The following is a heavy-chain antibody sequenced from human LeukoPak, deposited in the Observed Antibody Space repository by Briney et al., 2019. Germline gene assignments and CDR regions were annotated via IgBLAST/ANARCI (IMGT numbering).Heavy chain of an antibody. D-gene: IGHD3-22*01. CDR1: GFTFSSYG. V-gene: IGHV3-21*01. CDR2: ISSSSSYI. CDR3: ARDRSSGSSFDY. J-gene: IGHJ4*02. Sequence: GGSLRLSCAASGFTFSSYGMNWVRQAPGKGLEWVSSISSSSSYIYYADSVKGRFTISRDNAKNSLYLQMNSLRAEDTAVYYCARDRSSGSSFDYWGQGTLVTVSS.